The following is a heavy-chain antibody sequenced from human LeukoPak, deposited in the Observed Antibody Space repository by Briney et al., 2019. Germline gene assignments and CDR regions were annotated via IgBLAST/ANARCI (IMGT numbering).Heavy chain of an antibody. CDR1: GFTVNYNY. D-gene: IGHD1-26*01. CDR2: IYSGGST. Sequence: PGGSLRLSCAASGFTVNYNYMSWVRQAPGKGLEWGSVIYSGGSTYYADSVKGRFTISRDDSKNPVYLQMNSLRVEDTAVYYCARVKVGITYWFDPWGQGTLVTVSS. J-gene: IGHJ5*02. V-gene: IGHV3-66*01. CDR3: ARVKVGITYWFDP.